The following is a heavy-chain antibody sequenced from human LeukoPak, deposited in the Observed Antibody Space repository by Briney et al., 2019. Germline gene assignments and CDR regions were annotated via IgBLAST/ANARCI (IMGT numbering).Heavy chain of an antibody. V-gene: IGHV3-30*04. CDR1: GFTFSSYA. Sequence: PGGSLRLSCAPSGFTFSSYAMHWVRQAPGKGLEWVAVISYDGSNKYYADSVKGRFTISRDNSKNTLYLQMNSLRAEDTAVYYCARGSVAGSWYFDYWGQGTLVTVSS. CDR2: ISYDGSNK. J-gene: IGHJ4*02. D-gene: IGHD6-19*01. CDR3: ARGSVAGSWYFDY.